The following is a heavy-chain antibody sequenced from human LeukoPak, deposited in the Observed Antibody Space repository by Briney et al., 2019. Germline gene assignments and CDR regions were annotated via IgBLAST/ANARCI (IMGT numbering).Heavy chain of an antibody. CDR2: INQDGSAK. J-gene: IGHJ3*01. D-gene: IGHD6-6*01. CDR1: GFTFRSYG. V-gene: IGHV3-7*03. Sequence: GMSLRLSCAASGFTFRSYGMHWVRQAQGKGLEWVASINQDGSAKDSVHSVEGRFIISRDDVKNSLYLQMDSLRAEDTAVYYCARTSRASPGWRPRLKNAFDLWGLGTPVTVSS. CDR3: ARTSRASPGWRPRLKNAFDL.